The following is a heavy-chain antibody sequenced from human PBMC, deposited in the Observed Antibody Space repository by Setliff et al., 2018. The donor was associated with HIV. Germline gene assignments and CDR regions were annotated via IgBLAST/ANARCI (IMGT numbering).Heavy chain of an antibody. CDR2: INHSGST. Sequence: SETLSLTCAVYGGSFSGYDWSWIRQPPGKGLEWIGEINHSGSTNSNPSLKSRVTISIDSSKNQFSLKLSSVTAADTAVYYCARLSGDYYYFDYWGQGTLVTVSS. CDR3: ARLSGDYYYFDY. V-gene: IGHV4-34*01. J-gene: IGHJ4*02. D-gene: IGHD2-21*02. CDR1: GGSFSGYD.